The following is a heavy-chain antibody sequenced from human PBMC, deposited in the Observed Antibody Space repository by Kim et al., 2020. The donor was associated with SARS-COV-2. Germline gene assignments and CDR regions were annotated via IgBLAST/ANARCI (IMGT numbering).Heavy chain of an antibody. J-gene: IGHJ4*02. CDR3: ARVRHGEGATFDY. CDR2: IYYSGST. V-gene: IGHV4-59*01. CDR1: GCSISSYY. Sequence: SETLSLTCTVSGCSISSYYWSWIRQPPGKGLEWIGYIYYSGSTNYNPSLKSRVTISVDTSKNQFSLKLSSVTAADTAVYYCARVRHGEGATFDYWGQGTLFTVSS. D-gene: IGHD3-10*01.